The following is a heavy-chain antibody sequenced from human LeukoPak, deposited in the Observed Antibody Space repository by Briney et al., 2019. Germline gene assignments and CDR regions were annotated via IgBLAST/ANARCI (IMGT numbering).Heavy chain of an antibody. CDR3: ARLAVVDYYYYYHMDV. J-gene: IGHJ6*03. D-gene: IGHD5-18*01. CDR2: IYYSGST. V-gene: IGHV4-59*01. Sequence: PSETPSLTCTVSGGSISSYYWSWIRQPPGKGLEWIGYIYYSGSTNYNPSLKSRVTISVDTSKNHFSLKLSSVTAADTAVYYCARLAVVDYYYYYHMDVWGKGTTVTVSS. CDR1: GGSISSYY.